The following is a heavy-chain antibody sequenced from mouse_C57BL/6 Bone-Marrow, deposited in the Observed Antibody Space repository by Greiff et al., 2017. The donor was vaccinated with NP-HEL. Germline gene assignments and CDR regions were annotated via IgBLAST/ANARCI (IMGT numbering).Heavy chain of an antibody. D-gene: IGHD1-1*01. CDR2: ISYDGSN. Sequence: EVKLQESGPGLVKPSQSLSLTCSVTGYSITSGYYWNWIRQFPGNKLEWMGYISYDGSNNYNPSLKNRISITRDTSKNQCFLKLNSVTTEDTATYYCARDGYYGSSPGWYFDVWGTGTTVTVSS. CDR3: ARDGYYGSSPGWYFDV. V-gene: IGHV3-6*01. CDR1: GYSITSGYY. J-gene: IGHJ1*03.